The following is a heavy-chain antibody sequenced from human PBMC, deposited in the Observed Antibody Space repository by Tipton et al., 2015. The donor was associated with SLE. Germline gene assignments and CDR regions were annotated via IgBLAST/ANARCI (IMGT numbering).Heavy chain of an antibody. CDR3: ATDARANLAEF. CDR1: GFTFSNYG. J-gene: IGHJ3*01. V-gene: IGHV3-74*01. D-gene: IGHD3-16*01. CDR2: IKHDGTST. Sequence: SLRLSCATFGFTFSNYGMHWVRQAPGKGLVWVSRIKHDGTSTSYADSVKGRFTISRDNSKNTLYLQIHSLRAEDTAIYFCATDARANLAEFWGQGTMVTVSS.